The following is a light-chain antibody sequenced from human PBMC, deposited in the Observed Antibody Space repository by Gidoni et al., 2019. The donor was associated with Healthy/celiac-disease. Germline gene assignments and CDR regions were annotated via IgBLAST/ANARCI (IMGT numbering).Light chain of an antibody. J-gene: IGLJ2*01. CDR2: QDS. Sequence: SYELTQPPSVSVSPGQTASITCSGDKLGDKYACWYQQKPGTSPVLVIYQDSKRPSGIPERFSGSNSGNTATLTISGTQAMDEADYYCQAWDSSVVFGGGTKLTVL. CDR1: KLGDKY. CDR3: QAWDSSVV. V-gene: IGLV3-1*01.